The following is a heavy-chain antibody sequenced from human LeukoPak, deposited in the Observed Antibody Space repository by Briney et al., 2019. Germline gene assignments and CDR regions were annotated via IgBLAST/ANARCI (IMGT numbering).Heavy chain of an antibody. Sequence: SETLSLTCIVSGGSISTSAYYWGWIRQPPGEGLQWIGSIYYSGNTYYNSSLKSRVTISVDTSKNQFSLKLSSVTAVDTAVYYCARKENAYYYFDYWGQGTLVTVSS. V-gene: IGHV4-39*07. J-gene: IGHJ4*02. CDR1: GGSISTSAYY. CDR3: ARKENAYYYFDY. D-gene: IGHD3-16*01. CDR2: IYYSGNT.